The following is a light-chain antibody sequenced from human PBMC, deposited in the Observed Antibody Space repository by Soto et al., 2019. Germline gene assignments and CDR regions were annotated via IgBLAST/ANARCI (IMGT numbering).Light chain of an antibody. CDR3: GTWDSSLSAGV. V-gene: IGLV1-51*01. Sequence: VLTQPPSVSAAPGQKVTISCSGSSSNIGNNYVSWYQHLPGTAPKLLIHDNIKRPSGIPDRFSGSKSGTSATLGITGLQTGDEADYYCGTWDSSLSAGVFGTGTKV. CDR2: DNI. CDR1: SSNIGNNY. J-gene: IGLJ1*01.